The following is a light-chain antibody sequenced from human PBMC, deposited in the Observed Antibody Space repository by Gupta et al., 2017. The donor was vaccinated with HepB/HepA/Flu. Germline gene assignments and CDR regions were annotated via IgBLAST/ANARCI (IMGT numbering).Light chain of an antibody. CDR2: WAS. CDR3: QQRSSDHPMFT. Sequence: DIVMTQSPDSLAMSLGGRATINCKSSQTVLSDANNRNLLGWFQQKPGQPPKLLIYWASTRAYGGTDRCSGSGDGTDFTLTITSRQAEDVAVYYCQQRSSDHPMFTFGQGTKLEIK. CDR1: QTVLSDANNRNL. J-gene: IGKJ2*01. V-gene: IGKV4-1*01.